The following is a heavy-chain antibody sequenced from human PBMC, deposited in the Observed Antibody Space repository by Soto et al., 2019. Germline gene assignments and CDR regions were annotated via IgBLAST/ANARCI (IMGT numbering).Heavy chain of an antibody. J-gene: IGHJ6*02. CDR3: AKGLMDYYGSGSPGHYYGMDV. D-gene: IGHD3-10*01. CDR1: GFTFSSYA. V-gene: IGHV3-23*01. Sequence: GGSLRLSCAASGFTFSSYAMSWVRQAPGKGLEWVSAISGSGGSTYYADSVKGRFTISRDNSKNTLYLQMNSLRAEDTAVYYCAKGLMDYYGSGSPGHYYGMDVWGQGTTVTVSS. CDR2: ISGSGGST.